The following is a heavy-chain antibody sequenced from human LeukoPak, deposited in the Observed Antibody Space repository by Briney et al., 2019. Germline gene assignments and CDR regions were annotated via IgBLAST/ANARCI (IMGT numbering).Heavy chain of an antibody. CDR1: GYSFTNYW. D-gene: IGHD6-19*01. J-gene: IGHJ4*02. CDR3: ARHRPYSSGWRHFDY. Sequence: GESLKISCKGSGYSFTNYWIGWLRQMPGKGLEWMGIIYPGDSDTRYSPSFQGQVTISADKSISTAYLQWSSLKASDTAVYYCARHRPYSSGWRHFDYWGQGTLVTVSS. V-gene: IGHV5-51*01. CDR2: IYPGDSDT.